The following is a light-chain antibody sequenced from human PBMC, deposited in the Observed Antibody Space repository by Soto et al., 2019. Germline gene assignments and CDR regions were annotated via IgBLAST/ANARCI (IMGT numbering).Light chain of an antibody. CDR3: SSYTTSNTRQIV. CDR1: SSDVGGYNY. J-gene: IGLJ1*01. CDR2: DVS. V-gene: IGLV2-14*03. Sequence: QSVLTQPASVSGSPGQSITISCTGTSSDVGGYNYVSWYQHHPGKAPKLMIFDVSNRPSGVSNSFSGSKSGNTASLTISGLQPEYEADYYCSSYTTSNTRQIVFGTGTKLTVL.